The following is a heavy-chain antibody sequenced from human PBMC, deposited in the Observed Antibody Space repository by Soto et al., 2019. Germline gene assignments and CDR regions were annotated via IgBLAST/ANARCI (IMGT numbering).Heavy chain of an antibody. D-gene: IGHD6-19*01. J-gene: IGHJ6*02. CDR2: ITVGNGNS. CDR3: ATDGTYASGSYNKTTYNFDV. Sequence: ASVKVTCKASGYTFVNYAMHWVRQAPGQRLEWVGWITVGNGNSRYSENLRGRVAFTRDTSASTAYMELSSLRSEDTSVYYCATDGTYASGSYNKTTYNFDVWGQGTRVTVSS. V-gene: IGHV1-3*01. CDR1: GYTFVNYA.